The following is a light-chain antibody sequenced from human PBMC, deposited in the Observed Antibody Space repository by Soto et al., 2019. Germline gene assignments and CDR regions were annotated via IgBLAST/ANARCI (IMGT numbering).Light chain of an antibody. CDR2: LEGSGSY. Sequence: QSVLTQSSSAPASLGSSVKLTCTLSSGHRSYIIAWHQQQPGKAPRYLMKLEGSGSYNKGSGVPDRFSGSSSGADRYLTMSNLQSEDEADYYCETWDSNIRVFGGGTKVTVL. J-gene: IGLJ2*01. CDR3: ETWDSNIRV. CDR1: SGHRSYI. V-gene: IGLV4-60*03.